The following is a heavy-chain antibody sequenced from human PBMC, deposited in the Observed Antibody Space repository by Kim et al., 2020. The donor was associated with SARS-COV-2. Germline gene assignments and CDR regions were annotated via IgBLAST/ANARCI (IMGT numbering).Heavy chain of an antibody. CDR2: INTNTGNP. CDR3: ASTFWSGYTNWFGP. D-gene: IGHD3-3*01. CDR1: GYTFTSYA. V-gene: IGHV7-4-1*02. J-gene: IGHJ5*02. Sequence: ASVKVSCKASGYTFTSYAMNWVRQAPGQGLEWMGWINTNTGNPTYAQGFTGRFVFFLDTSVRTAYLQISSLKAEDTALYYCASTFWSGYTNWFGPWGQGTRVTVSS.